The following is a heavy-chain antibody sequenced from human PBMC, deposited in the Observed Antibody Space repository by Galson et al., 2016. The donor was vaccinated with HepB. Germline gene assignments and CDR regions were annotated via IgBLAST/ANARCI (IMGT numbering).Heavy chain of an antibody. J-gene: IGHJ4*02. V-gene: IGHV3-23*01. CDR3: AKEWGTSGSSYQCYFDY. CDR2: ISGSTGRT. CDR1: GFTFSNYA. Sequence: SLRLSCAASGFTFSNYAMSWVRQAPGKGLEWVSAISGSTGRTYYADSVKGHFTISRDNYKNTLYLQMNSLRPEDTAVYSCAKEWGTSGSSYQCYFDYWGQGTLVTVSS. D-gene: IGHD3-10*01.